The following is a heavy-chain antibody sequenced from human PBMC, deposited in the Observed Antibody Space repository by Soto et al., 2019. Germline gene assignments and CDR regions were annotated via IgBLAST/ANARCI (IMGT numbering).Heavy chain of an antibody. CDR1: GFTFSSYG. V-gene: IGHV3-30*18. J-gene: IGHJ4*02. Sequence: GGSLRLSCAASGFTFSSYGMHWVRQAPGKGLEWVAVISYDGRNKYYADSVKGRFNISRGNSKNTLYLQMNSLRAEDTVVYYCAKSVGVAGRTRIDYWGQGTLVTVSS. D-gene: IGHD6-19*01. CDR3: AKSVGVAGRTRIDY. CDR2: ISYDGRNK.